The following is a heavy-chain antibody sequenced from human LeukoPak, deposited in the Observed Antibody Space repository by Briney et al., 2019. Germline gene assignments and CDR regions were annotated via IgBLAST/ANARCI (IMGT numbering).Heavy chain of an antibody. CDR1: GYTFTGYY. J-gene: IGHJ4*02. D-gene: IGHD3-16*02. CDR3: ARAGRLGELSLAYYFDY. V-gene: IGHV1-2*02. CDR2: VNPNSGGT. Sequence: GASVKVSCKASGYTFTGYYIHWVRQAPGQGLEWMGWVNPNSGGTNYAQKFQGRVTMTRDTSISTAYMELSRLRSDDTAVYYCARAGRLGELSLAYYFDYWGQGTLVTVSS.